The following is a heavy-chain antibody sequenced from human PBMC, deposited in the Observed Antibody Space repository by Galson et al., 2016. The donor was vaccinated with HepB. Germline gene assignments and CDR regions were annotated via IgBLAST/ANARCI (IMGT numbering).Heavy chain of an antibody. CDR2: IHSDGDT. D-gene: IGHD6-25*01. CDR3: ARDLSGWGSGFDY. CDR1: GIAVSNNY. Sequence: SLRLSCAASGIAVSNNYMNWVRQAPGKGLEWVSVIHSDGDTKYADSVKGRFTISRDNSKNTVYLQLNSLRAEDTAVYYCARDLSGWGSGFDYWGQGTLVTVSS. V-gene: IGHV3-53*01. J-gene: IGHJ4*02.